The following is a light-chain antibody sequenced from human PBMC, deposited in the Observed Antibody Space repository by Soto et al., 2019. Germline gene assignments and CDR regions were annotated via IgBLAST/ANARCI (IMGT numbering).Light chain of an antibody. V-gene: IGKV3-20*01. CDR1: QSVGSSF. Sequence: EIVLTQSPGTVSLSPGERATLSCRASQSVGSSFLAWFQQKPGQAPRLLIYSTSTRAAGTADRFSGSGSGTDFTLTISRVEPEDFAVYHCFQFGGSPYTFGQGTKLEIK. J-gene: IGKJ2*01. CDR2: STS. CDR3: FQFGGSPYT.